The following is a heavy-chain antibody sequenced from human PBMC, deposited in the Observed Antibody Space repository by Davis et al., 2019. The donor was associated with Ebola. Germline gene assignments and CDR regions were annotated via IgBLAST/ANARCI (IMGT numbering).Heavy chain of an antibody. CDR1: GFSLSTRGVG. CDR2: IYWDDDK. V-gene: IGHV2-5*02. D-gene: IGHD6-19*01. Sequence: SGPTMVQPQTLTLTCTFSGFSLSTRGVGVGWIRQPPGKALEWLALIYWDDDKRYSPSLKSRLTITKDTSKNQVVLTMTNMDPVDTATYYCAHKAVAGTFYWGQGTLVTVSS. CDR3: AHKAVAGTFY. J-gene: IGHJ4*02.